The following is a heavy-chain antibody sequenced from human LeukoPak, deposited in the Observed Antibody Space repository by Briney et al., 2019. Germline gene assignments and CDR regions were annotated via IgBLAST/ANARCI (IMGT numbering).Heavy chain of an antibody. J-gene: IGHJ6*02. CDR2: ISGSGGST. CDR1: GFTFSSYA. D-gene: IGHD6-13*01. Sequence: GGSLRLSCAASGFTFSSYAMSWVRQAPGKGLEWVSAISGSGGSTYYADSVKGRFTISRDNSKNTLYLQMNSLRAEDTAVYYCARDLVSSSSWYNYYYGMDVWGQGTTVTVSS. CDR3: ARDLVSSSSWYNYYYGMDV. V-gene: IGHV3-23*01.